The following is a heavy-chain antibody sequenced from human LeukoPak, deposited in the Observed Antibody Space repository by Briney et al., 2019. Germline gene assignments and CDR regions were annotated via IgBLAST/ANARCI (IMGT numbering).Heavy chain of an antibody. J-gene: IGHJ4*02. D-gene: IGHD3-3*01. Sequence: GESLKISCKGSGYSFTNYWIGWVRQMPRKSLEWMGVIYPADSDTRYSPSFQGQVTISADKSISTAYLQWSSLKASDTAIYYCATVAYNFWSGYLHWGQGTLVTVSS. CDR3: ATVAYNFWSGYLH. V-gene: IGHV5-51*01. CDR1: GYSFTNYW. CDR2: IYPADSDT.